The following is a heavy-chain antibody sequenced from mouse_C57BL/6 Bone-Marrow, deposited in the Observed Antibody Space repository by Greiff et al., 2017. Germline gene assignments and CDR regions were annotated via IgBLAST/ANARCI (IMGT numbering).Heavy chain of an antibody. D-gene: IGHD1-1*01. Sequence: EVQRVESGGDLVKPGWSLKLSCAASGFTFSSYGMSWVRQTPDKRLEWVATISSGGSYTYYPDSVKGRFTITRDKAKNTLYLQMSSLKSEDTAMYYCASEDYYGSNWYFEVWGTGTTVTVSS. CDR2: ISSGGSYT. V-gene: IGHV5-6*01. CDR3: ASEDYYGSNWYFEV. CDR1: GFTFSSYG. J-gene: IGHJ1*03.